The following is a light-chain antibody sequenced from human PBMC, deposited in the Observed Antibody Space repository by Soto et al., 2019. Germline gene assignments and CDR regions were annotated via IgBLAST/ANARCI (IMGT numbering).Light chain of an antibody. Sequence: DIQLTQSPSFLSASVGDRVTLTCRASQDITSYLAWYQQKPGKAPKLLIYAASTLQSGVPSRLSGSGAGTEFTLSISSLQAEDFATYYCQQLNSYPVPFGGGTKVEIK. CDR3: QQLNSYPVP. J-gene: IGKJ4*01. CDR2: AAS. V-gene: IGKV1-9*01. CDR1: QDITSY.